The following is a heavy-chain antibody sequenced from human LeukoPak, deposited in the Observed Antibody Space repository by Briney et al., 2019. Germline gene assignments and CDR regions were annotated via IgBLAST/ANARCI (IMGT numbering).Heavy chain of an antibody. CDR3: AKDPLGYCSSTSCYKDY. CDR1: GFTFSTYG. V-gene: IGHV3-23*01. D-gene: IGHD2-2*01. J-gene: IGHJ4*02. Sequence: GGSLRLSCAASGFTFSTYGMSWVRQAPGKGLEWVSAISGSGGSTYYADSVKGRFTISRDNSKNTLYLQMNSLRAEDTALYYCAKDPLGYCSSTSCYKDYWGQGTLVTVSS. CDR2: ISGSGGST.